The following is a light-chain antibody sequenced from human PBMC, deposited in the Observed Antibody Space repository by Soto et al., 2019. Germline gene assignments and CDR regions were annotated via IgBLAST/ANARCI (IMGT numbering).Light chain of an antibody. V-gene: IGKV3-11*01. CDR3: QQRYRWPLT. CDR1: QSVTTY. CDR2: DAS. Sequence: EIVLTQSPATLSLSPGERATLSCRASQSVTTYLAWYQQKPGQAPRLLIYDASDRATGIPARFSGSGSGTDFTLTSSSLEPEDFAVYYCQQRYRWPLTFGGGTKVEIK. J-gene: IGKJ4*01.